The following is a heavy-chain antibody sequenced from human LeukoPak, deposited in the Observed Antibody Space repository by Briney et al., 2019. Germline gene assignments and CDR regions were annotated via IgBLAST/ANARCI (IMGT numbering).Heavy chain of an antibody. D-gene: IGHD2-21*02. CDR2: MYYSGTT. CDR3: ARLPMAVTPHVDY. CDR1: GGSITSYY. J-gene: IGHJ4*02. V-gene: IGHV4-59*01. Sequence: PSETLSLTCTVSGGSITSYYRSWIRQSPGKGLEWIGFMYYSGTTNYNSSLKSRVTISLGMSKNQFSLKLSSVTAADTAVYYCARLPMAVTPHVDYWGQGTLVTVSS.